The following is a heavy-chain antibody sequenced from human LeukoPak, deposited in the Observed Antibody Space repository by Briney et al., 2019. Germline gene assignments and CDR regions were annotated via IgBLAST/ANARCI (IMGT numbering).Heavy chain of an antibody. D-gene: IGHD6-19*01. CDR3: AKDRRSSGWYCPFDY. V-gene: IGHV3-23*01. CDR1: GFTFSSYA. J-gene: IGHJ4*02. Sequence: GGSLRLSCAASGFTFSSYAMSWVRRAPGKGLEWVSAISGSGGSTYYADSVKGRFTISRDNSKNTLYLQMNSLRAEDTAVYYCAKDRRSSGWYCPFDYWGQGTLVTVSS. CDR2: ISGSGGST.